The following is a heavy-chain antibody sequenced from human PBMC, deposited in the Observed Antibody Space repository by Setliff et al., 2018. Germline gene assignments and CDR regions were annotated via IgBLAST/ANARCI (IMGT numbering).Heavy chain of an antibody. Sequence: PSETLSLTCTLSGGSLSSYYWSWIRQPAGKGLEWIGRIYTSGSTNYNPSLKSRVTMSVDTSKSQFPLKLSSVTAADTAVYYCARDRRGYSYGSLGYYYYYMDVWGKGTTVTVSS. CDR3: ARDRRGYSYGSLGYYYYYMDV. V-gene: IGHV4-4*07. CDR1: GGSLSSYY. CDR2: IYTSGST. D-gene: IGHD5-18*01. J-gene: IGHJ6*03.